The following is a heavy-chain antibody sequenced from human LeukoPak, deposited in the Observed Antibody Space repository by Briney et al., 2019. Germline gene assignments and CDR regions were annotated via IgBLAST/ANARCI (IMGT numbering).Heavy chain of an antibody. V-gene: IGHV1-46*01. CDR2: INPTGGST. CDR3: ARSRVDVLMVYAP. Sequence: ASVKVSCKTSGYTFTNYYMHWVRQAPGQGLEWMGIINPTGGSTSYAQKFQGRVTMTRDTSTSTVYMELSSLRSEDTAVYYCARSRVDVLMVYAPWGQGTLVTVSS. D-gene: IGHD2-8*01. CDR1: GYTFTNYY. J-gene: IGHJ5*02.